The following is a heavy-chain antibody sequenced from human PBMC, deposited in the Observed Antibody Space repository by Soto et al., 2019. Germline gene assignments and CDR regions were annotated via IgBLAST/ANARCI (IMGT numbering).Heavy chain of an antibody. D-gene: IGHD6-13*01. V-gene: IGHV4-39*01. J-gene: IGHJ6*02. CDR3: ARRGIAAAGTYYYGMDV. CDR1: GGSISSSSYY. CDR2: IYYSGST. Sequence: QLQLQESGPGLVKPSETLSLTCTVSGGSISSSSYYWGWIRQPPGKGLEWIGSIYYSGSTYYNPSLNSRVTISVDTSKNQFSLKLSSVAAADTAVYYCARRGIAAAGTYYYGMDVCGQGTTVTVSS.